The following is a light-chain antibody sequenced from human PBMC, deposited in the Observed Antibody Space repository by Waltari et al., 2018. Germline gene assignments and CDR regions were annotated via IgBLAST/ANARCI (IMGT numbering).Light chain of an antibody. J-gene: IGLJ2*01. V-gene: IGLV1-51*01. CDR2: DNN. Sequence: VFTQPPSGSAAPGLKVTISCSVSISNIGHYCLSWYDQLPGAAPKLLMYDNNKRPSGIPDRFSASKSGTSATLDITGLQIGDEADYYCATWDNSLTDVVFGGGTKLTVL. CDR1: ISNIGHYC. CDR3: ATWDNSLTDVV.